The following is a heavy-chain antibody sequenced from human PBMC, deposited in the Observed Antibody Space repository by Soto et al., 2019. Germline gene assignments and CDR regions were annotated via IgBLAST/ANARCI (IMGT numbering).Heavy chain of an antibody. CDR2: MIPILGET. V-gene: IGHV1-69*08. D-gene: IGHD3-16*01. CDR3: ARGLGGRMDD. J-gene: IGHJ6*02. CDR1: GTIFSSYT. Sequence: QVQLVQSGAEVKKPGSSVRVSCKASGTIFSSYTISWVRQAPGQGLEWMGRMIPILGETNSAEKFQGRVTLTADKSKNTAYLQLNSLRLEDTAVYYCARGLGGRMDDWGQGTTVTVSS.